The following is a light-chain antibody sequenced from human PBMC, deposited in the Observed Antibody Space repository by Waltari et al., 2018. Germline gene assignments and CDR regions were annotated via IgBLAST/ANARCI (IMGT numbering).Light chain of an antibody. CDR1: SSNIGTNS. J-gene: IGLJ2*01. Sequence: QSVLTQPPSVSAAPGQRVTISCSGGSSNIGTNSVSWYQHLPDTAPKLLLYDNKKRVSGIPDRYSGSKSATSATLVISGLQTGDEADYCCASWDSSVSGVLFGGGTRVTVL. V-gene: IGLV1-51*01. CDR2: DNK. CDR3: ASWDSSVSGVL.